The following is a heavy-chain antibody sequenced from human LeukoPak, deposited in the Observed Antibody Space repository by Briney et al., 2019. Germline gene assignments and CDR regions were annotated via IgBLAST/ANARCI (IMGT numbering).Heavy chain of an antibody. D-gene: IGHD2-2*01. CDR3: ARCIVPADQMGAFDI. CDR1: GGTFIIFA. CDR2: IIPIFGTA. V-gene: IGHV1-69*05. J-gene: IGHJ3*02. Sequence: SSVKVSCKSSGGTFIIFAISWVRQAPGQGLEWMGGIIPIFGTANHAQKFQGRVTITTDESTSAAYMELSSLRSEDTAVYYCARCIVPADQMGAFDIWGQGTMVTVSS.